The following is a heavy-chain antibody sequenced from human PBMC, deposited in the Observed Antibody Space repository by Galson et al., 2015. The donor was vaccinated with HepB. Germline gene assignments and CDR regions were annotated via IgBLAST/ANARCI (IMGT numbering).Heavy chain of an antibody. Sequence: SVKVSCKASGYTFTGYYMHWVRQAPGQGLEWMGWINPNCGGTYYAQKFQGRVTMTRDTSISTAYMELSRLRSDATAVYYCARDAVLRYFEYYYYGMDVWGQGTTVTVSS. CDR3: ARDAVLRYFEYYYYGMDV. CDR1: GYTFTGYY. V-gene: IGHV1-2*02. J-gene: IGHJ6*02. CDR2: INPNCGGT. D-gene: IGHD3-9*01.